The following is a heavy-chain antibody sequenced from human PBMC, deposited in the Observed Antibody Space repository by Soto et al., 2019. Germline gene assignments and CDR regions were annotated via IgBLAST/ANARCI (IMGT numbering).Heavy chain of an antibody. J-gene: IGHJ4*02. CDR1: GGSVSSSGYH. V-gene: IGHV4-31*03. CDR3: ARIGGSTEVDY. Sequence: QVQLQESGPGLVKPSQTLSLTCTVSGGSVSSSGYHWSWIRQHPGKGLEWIGYIYYSGSTYYNPSLKTRMTISVNTSKNPFTLNMSSVTAAATAVYYCARIGGSTEVDYWGQGALVIVSS. D-gene: IGHD3-10*01. CDR2: IYYSGST.